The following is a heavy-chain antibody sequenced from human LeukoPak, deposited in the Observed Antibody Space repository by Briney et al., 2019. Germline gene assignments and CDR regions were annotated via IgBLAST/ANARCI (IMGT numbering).Heavy chain of an antibody. D-gene: IGHD5-24*01. J-gene: IGHJ4*02. CDR3: ARGRNIEMTSMSGGSDF. CDR2: LNPNSGDA. V-gene: IGHV1-2*02. CDR1: GYTFTDYY. Sequence: ASVKVSCKASGYTFTDYYMHWVRQAPGQGLEWMGWLNPNSGDANYAQKFQGRVSMTRDTSISTAYMDLSDLRSDDTAVYYCARGRNIEMTSMSGGSDFWGQGTLVTVSS.